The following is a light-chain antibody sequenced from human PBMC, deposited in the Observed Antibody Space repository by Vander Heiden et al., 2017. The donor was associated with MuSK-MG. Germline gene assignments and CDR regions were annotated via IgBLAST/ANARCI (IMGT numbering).Light chain of an antibody. Sequence: DILLTQSPATVSLSPGERATLSCRASQSIAGYLAWYQQKPGQAPRLLIYDASKRATGIPARFNGSGSGTDFTLTISSLEPEDLAVYYCQQSSDWPLTFGGGTKVEIK. V-gene: IGKV3-11*01. CDR2: DAS. CDR1: QSIAGY. J-gene: IGKJ4*01. CDR3: QQSSDWPLT.